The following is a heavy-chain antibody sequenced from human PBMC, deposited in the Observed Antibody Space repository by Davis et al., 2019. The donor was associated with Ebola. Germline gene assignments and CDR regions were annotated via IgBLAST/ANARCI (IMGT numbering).Heavy chain of an antibody. V-gene: IGHV3-9*01. D-gene: IGHD5-24*01. J-gene: IGHJ4*02. CDR2: ISWNSGSI. CDR3: ARSSV. CDR1: GFTFDDYA. Sequence: SLKISCAASGFTFDDYAMHWVRQAPGQGLEWVSGISWNSGSIGYADSVKGRFAISRDNAKNSLYLQMNSLRAEDTAVYYCARSSVWGQGTLVTVSS.